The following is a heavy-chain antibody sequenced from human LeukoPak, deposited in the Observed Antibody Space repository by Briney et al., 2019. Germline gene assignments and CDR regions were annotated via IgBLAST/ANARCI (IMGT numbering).Heavy chain of an antibody. CDR3: ARGGDWKFAY. CDR2: IHPSVRT. CDR1: GASISSDKW. Sequence: SGTLSLTCVVSGASISSDKWWTWVRQTPGKGREWIGEIHPSVRTNYKPSLKSGVSMSLDTSKNQFSLKMITVTALKTAFYYCARGGDWKFAYWGQGALVTVFS. V-gene: IGHV4-4*02. D-gene: IGHD2-21*02. J-gene: IGHJ4*02.